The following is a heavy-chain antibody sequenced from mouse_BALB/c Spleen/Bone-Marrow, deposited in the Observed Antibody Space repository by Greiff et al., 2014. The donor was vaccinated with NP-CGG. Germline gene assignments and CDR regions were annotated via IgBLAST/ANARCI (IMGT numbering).Heavy chain of an antibody. CDR2: INPYNGDT. V-gene: IGHV1-37*01. CDR1: GYSFTGYF. Sequence: DVQLQESGPELVKPGASVKISCKASGYSFTGYFMNWVKQSHGKSLEWIGRINPYNGDTFYNQKFKGKATLTVDKSSSTAHMELLSLTSEDSAVYYCGEGYGNYDYAMDYWGQGTSVTVSS. D-gene: IGHD2-10*02. CDR3: GEGYGNYDYAMDY. J-gene: IGHJ4*01.